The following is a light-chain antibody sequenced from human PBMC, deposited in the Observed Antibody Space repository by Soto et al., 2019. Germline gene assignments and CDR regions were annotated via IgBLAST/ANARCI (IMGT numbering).Light chain of an antibody. CDR1: VSVSSN. Sequence: EMVMTQSPATLSVSPGERSTLSCSASVSVSSNLAWYQQKPGQAPRLLIYGASTRATGIPARFSGSGSGTEFTLTISSLQSEDFAVYYCQQYNNWPPWTFGQGTKVDIK. J-gene: IGKJ1*01. V-gene: IGKV3-15*01. CDR2: GAS. CDR3: QQYNNWPPWT.